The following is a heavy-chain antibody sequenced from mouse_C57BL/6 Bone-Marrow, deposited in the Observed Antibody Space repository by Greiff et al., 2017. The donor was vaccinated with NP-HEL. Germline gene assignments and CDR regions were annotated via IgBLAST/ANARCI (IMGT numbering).Heavy chain of an antibody. CDR3: ARHLDSSGYDWFAY. CDR2: ISNGGGST. V-gene: IGHV5-12*01. J-gene: IGHJ3*01. CDR1: GFTFSDYY. Sequence: EVMLVESGGGLVQPGGSLKLSCAASGFTFSDYYMYWVRQTPEKRLEWVAYISNGGGSTYYPDTVKGRFTISRDNAKNTLYLQMSRLKSEDTAMYYCARHLDSSGYDWFAYWGQGTLVTVSA. D-gene: IGHD3-2*02.